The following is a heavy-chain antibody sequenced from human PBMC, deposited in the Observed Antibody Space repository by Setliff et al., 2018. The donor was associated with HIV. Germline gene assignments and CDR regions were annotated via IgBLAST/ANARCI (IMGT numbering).Heavy chain of an antibody. CDR2: IKSRTDGGAT. J-gene: IGHJ5*01. CDR1: GFTFNNAW. Sequence: GGSLRLSCVASGFTFNNAWMNWVRQAPGKGLEWVGRIKSRTDGGATDYAAPVKGRFSISRDDSKKTLYLQMDSLKTEDTAMYYCVTVRTISGFKCLDSWGQGTLVTVSS. CDR3: VTVRTISGFKCLDS. V-gene: IGHV3-15*01.